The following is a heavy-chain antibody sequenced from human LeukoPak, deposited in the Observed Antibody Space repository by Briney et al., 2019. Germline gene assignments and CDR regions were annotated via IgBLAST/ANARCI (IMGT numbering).Heavy chain of an antibody. CDR3: ARDRGVYSYGLGGPDMDV. D-gene: IGHD5-18*01. J-gene: IGHJ6*03. CDR2: ISWNSGSI. CDR1: GFTFDDYA. Sequence: PGGSLRLSCAASGFTFDDYAMHWVRQAPGKGLEWVSGISWNSGSIGYADSVKGRFTISRDNAKNSLYLQMNSLRAEDTAVYYCARDRGVYSYGLGGPDMDVWGKGTTVTVSS. V-gene: IGHV3-9*01.